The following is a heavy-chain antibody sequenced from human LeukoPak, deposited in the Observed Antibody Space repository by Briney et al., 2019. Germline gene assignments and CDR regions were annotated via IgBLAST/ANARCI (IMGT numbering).Heavy chain of an antibody. D-gene: IGHD3-9*01. CDR2: IYHSGST. V-gene: IGHV4-38-2*02. CDR1: GYSISSGYY. CDR3: ARGIFGVHYDILTGYYTGDFDY. J-gene: IGHJ4*02. Sequence: SETLSLTCTVSGYSISSGYYWGWIRQPPGKGLEWIGSIYHSGSTYYNPSLKSRVTISLDTSKNQFSLELSSVTAADTAVYYCARGIFGVHYDILTGYYTGDFDYWGQGTLVTVSS.